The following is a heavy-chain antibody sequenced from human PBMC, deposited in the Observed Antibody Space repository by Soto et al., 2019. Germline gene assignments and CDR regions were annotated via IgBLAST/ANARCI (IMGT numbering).Heavy chain of an antibody. CDR2: ITPVFGTA. D-gene: IGHD4-17*01. V-gene: IGHV1-69*01. CDR1: ADTFNSSS. CDR3: ARSLEGTTVTNWFDP. J-gene: IGHJ5*02. Sequence: QVQLVQSGAEVKKPGSSVKVSCKASADTFNSSSLSWLRQAPGQRLEWMGGITPVFGTADYAQSFEDRLTITADDSTSTVYMELSSLRSDDTAVYYCARSLEGTTVTNWFDPWGQGALVTVSS.